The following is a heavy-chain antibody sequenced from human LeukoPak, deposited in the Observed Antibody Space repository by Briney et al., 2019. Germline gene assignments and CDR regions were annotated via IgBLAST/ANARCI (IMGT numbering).Heavy chain of an antibody. CDR2: TRYDGSNK. D-gene: IGHD6-13*01. CDR3: AKDYSAAHDY. Sequence: GGSLRLSCAASGFSFSSYGMHWVRQAPGKGLEWVAFTRYDGSNKYYADSVKGRFTISRDNSKNTLYLQMNSLRAEDTAVYYCAKDYSAAHDYWGQGTLVTVSS. CDR1: GFSFSSYG. V-gene: IGHV3-30*02. J-gene: IGHJ4*02.